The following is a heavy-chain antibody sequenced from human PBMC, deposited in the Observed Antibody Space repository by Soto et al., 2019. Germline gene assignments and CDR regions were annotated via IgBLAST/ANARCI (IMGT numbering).Heavy chain of an antibody. D-gene: IGHD1-26*01. CDR3: TTLCGLDEWELHPKPDY. CDR1: GSTFSNAW. V-gene: IGHV3-15*01. J-gene: IGHJ4*02. CDR2: IKSKTDGGTT. Sequence: LRRSCAASGSTFSNAWMSWVRQAPGKGLEWVGRIKSKTDGGTTDYAAHVKGRFTISRDDSKNTLYLQMNSLKTEDTAVYYCTTLCGLDEWELHPKPDYWDQGTLVTVSS.